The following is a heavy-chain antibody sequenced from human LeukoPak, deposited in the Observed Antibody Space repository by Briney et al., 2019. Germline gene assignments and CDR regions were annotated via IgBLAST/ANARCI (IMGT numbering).Heavy chain of an antibody. J-gene: IGHJ4*02. D-gene: IGHD3-10*01. Sequence: PGGSLRLSCAASGFTFSSYGMHWVRQAPGKGLEWVAFIRYDGSNKYYADSVKGRFTISRDNSKNTLYLQMNSPRAEDTAVYYCAKDPIGYYGSGSYFYWGQGTLVTVSS. CDR3: AKDPIGYYGSGSYFY. CDR1: GFTFSSYG. V-gene: IGHV3-30*02. CDR2: IRYDGSNK.